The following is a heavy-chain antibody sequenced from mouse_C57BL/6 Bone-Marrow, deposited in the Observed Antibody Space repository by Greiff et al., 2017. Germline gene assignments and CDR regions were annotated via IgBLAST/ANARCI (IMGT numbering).Heavy chain of an antibody. CDR3: ARVITTVVEGAMDY. V-gene: IGHV5-4*03. D-gene: IGHD1-1*01. Sequence: EVKLMESGGGLVKPGGSLKLSCAASGFTFSSYAMSWVRQTPEKRLEWVATISDGGSYTYYPDNVKGRFTISRDNAKNNLYLQMSHLKSEDTAMYYCARVITTVVEGAMDYWGQGTSVTVSS. J-gene: IGHJ4*01. CDR1: GFTFSSYA. CDR2: ISDGGSYT.